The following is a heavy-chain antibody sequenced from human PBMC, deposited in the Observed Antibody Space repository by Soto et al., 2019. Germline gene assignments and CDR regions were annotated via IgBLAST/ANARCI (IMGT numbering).Heavy chain of an antibody. V-gene: IGHV2-5*02. CDR2: IFWDDDK. Sequence: QITLKESGPTLVKPTQTLTVTCTFSGFSLSTSGVGVGWIRQPPGKALDWLALIFWDDDKRYSPSLKSRLTITKDTSKNQVVLTMTNMDPVDTATYYCAHRHAFGAFLDYWGQGTLVTVSS. J-gene: IGHJ4*02. CDR3: AHRHAFGAFLDY. D-gene: IGHD3-10*01. CDR1: GFSLSTSGVG.